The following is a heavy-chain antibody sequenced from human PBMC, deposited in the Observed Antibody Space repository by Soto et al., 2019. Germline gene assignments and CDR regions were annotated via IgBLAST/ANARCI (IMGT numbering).Heavy chain of an antibody. J-gene: IGHJ4*02. CDR3: ARDSMVRGVIIFMPVVFDY. CDR2: IFYSGGT. D-gene: IGHD3-10*01. V-gene: IGHV4-34*12. Sequence: SETLSLTCAVYGGSFSGYYWAWIRQSPGKGLEWIGTIFYSGGTFYTPSLKSRVTMSVDTSNNQFSLKLSSVTAADTAVYYCARDSMVRGVIIFMPVVFDYWGQGTLVTVSS. CDR1: GGSFSGYY.